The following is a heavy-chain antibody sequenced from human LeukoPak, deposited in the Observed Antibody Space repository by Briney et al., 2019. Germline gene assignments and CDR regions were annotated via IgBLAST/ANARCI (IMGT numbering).Heavy chain of an antibody. V-gene: IGHV3-23*01. CDR1: GFTVSSNY. Sequence: GGSLRLSCAASGFTVSSNYMSWVRQAPGKGLEWVSGISGSGGSTYYAGSVKGRFTISRDNSKNTLYLQMNSLRAEDTAVYYCANRGKYCSSTSCLGSAQVDYWGQGTLVTVSS. D-gene: IGHD2-2*01. CDR3: ANRGKYCSSTSCLGSAQVDY. J-gene: IGHJ4*02. CDR2: ISGSGGST.